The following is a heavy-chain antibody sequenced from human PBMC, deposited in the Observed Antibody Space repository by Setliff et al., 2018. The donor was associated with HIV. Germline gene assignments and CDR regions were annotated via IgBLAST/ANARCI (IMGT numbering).Heavy chain of an antibody. D-gene: IGHD3-16*02. J-gene: IGHJ4*02. CDR1: GGSINNPNFY. CDR3: ARGRFVGFDY. Sequence: SETLSLTCTVSGGSINNPNFYWGWIRQPPGKGLEWIGNVYHTGTTYYKPSLRSRVTMSVDTSKNQFSLNLTSVTAADTAVYYCARGRFVGFDYWGQGTLVTVSS. CDR2: VYHTGTT. V-gene: IGHV4-39*02.